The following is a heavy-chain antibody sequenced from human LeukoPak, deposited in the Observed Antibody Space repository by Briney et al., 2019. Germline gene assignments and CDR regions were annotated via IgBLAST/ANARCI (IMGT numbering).Heavy chain of an antibody. CDR3: ARGGIGIAAAGSDP. J-gene: IGHJ5*02. D-gene: IGHD6-13*01. V-gene: IGHV4-61*02. Sequence: TSETLSLTCAVSGYSISSGSYYWSWIRQPAGKGLEWIGRIYTSGSTNYNPSLKSRVTISVDTSKNQFSLKLSSVTAADTAVYYCARGGIGIAAAGSDPWGQGTLVTVSS. CDR2: IYTSGST. CDR1: GYSISSGSYY.